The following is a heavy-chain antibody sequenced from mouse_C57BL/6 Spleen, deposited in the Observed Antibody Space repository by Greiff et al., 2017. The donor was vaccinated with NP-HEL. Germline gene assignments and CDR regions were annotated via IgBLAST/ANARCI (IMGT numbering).Heavy chain of an antibody. D-gene: IGHD4-1*01. V-gene: IGHV1-22*01. CDR2: INPNNGGT. Sequence: EVQLQQSGPELVKPGASVKMSCKASGYTFTDYNMHWVKQSHGKSLEWIGYINPNNGGTSYNQKFKGKATLTVNKSSSTAYMELRSLTSEESAVYYCARGTGTNWYFDVWGTGTTVTVSS. CDR3: ARGTGTNWYFDV. J-gene: IGHJ1*03. CDR1: GYTFTDYN.